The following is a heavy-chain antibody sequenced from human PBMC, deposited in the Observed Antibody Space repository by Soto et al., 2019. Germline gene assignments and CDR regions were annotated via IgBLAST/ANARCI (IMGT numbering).Heavy chain of an antibody. Sequence: QLQLQESGPGLVKPSETLSLTCTVSGGSISSSSYYWGWIRQPPGKGLEWIGSTYYNPSLKSRVTISVDTSKNQFSLKLSSVTAAATAVYYCARHAVPSGGFTDYWGQGTLVTVSS. J-gene: IGHJ4*02. D-gene: IGHD6-19*01. V-gene: IGHV4-39*01. CDR2: ST. CDR3: ARHAVPSGGFTDY. CDR1: GGSISSSSYY.